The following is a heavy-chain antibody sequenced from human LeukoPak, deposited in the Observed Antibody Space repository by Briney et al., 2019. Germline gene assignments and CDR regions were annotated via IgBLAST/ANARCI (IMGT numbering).Heavy chain of an antibody. CDR3: ARDSFGGYVPFDY. CDR1: GFTFSSYS. V-gene: IGHV3-21*01. CDR2: ISSSSYI. D-gene: IGHD5-12*01. J-gene: IGHJ4*02. Sequence: GGSLRLSCAASGFTFSSYSMNWVRQAPGKGLEWVSSISSSSYIYYADSVKGRFTISRDNAKNSLYLQMNSLRAEDTAVYYCARDSFGGYVPFDYWGQGTLVTVSS.